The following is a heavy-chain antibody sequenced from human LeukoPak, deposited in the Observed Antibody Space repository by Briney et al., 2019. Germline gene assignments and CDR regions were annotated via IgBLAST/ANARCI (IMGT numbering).Heavy chain of an antibody. D-gene: IGHD2-21*02. CDR3: AREARYCGGDCYSPIDY. CDR1: GGSISSGGYY. Sequence: SQTLSLTCTVSGGSISSGGYYWSWIRQHPGEGLEWIGYISYSGSTSYNPSLQSRLTISVDTSKNQFSLRLSSVTAADTAVYYCAREARYCGGDCYSPIDYWGQGTLVTVSS. CDR2: ISYSGST. J-gene: IGHJ4*02. V-gene: IGHV4-31*03.